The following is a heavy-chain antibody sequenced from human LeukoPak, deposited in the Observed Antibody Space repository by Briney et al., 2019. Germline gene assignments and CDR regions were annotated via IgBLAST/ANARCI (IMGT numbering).Heavy chain of an antibody. CDR2: LSSDGSVT. V-gene: IGHV3-74*01. J-gene: IGHJ4*02. CDR1: GFTFSTYW. D-gene: IGHD6-19*01. CDR3: FRYRPYTSGLSDY. Sequence: PGGSLRLSCAVSGFTFSTYWMHWVRHGPGKGLVWVSRLSSDGSVTNYADCVKGRFNIYRDNAKNTLYLQMNSLRAEYTAVYYCFRYRPYTSGLSDYWGQGTLVTVSS.